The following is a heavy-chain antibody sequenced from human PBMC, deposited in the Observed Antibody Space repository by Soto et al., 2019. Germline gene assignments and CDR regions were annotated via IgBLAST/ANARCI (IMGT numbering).Heavy chain of an antibody. J-gene: IGHJ5*02. D-gene: IGHD2-2*01. CDR2: INHSGST. Sequence: QVQLQQWGAGLLKPSETLSLTCAVYGGSFSGYYWSWIRQPPGKGLEWVGEINHSGSTNYNPSLKRRVTISVDTSKNQFSLKLSSVTGADTEVYYCARGHGRIGYCSSTSCRRHHNWFDPWGQGTPGHRLL. CDR1: GGSFSGYY. V-gene: IGHV4-34*01. CDR3: ARGHGRIGYCSSTSCRRHHNWFDP.